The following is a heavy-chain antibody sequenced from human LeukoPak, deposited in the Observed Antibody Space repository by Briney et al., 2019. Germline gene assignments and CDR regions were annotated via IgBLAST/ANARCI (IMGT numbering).Heavy chain of an antibody. CDR1: GYTFTSYG. J-gene: IGHJ5*02. Sequence: GASVKVSCKASGYTFTSYGISWVRQAPGQGLEWMGWISAYNGSTNYAQKLQGRVTMTTDTSTSTAYMELRSLRSDDTAVYYCAREGPGGITMVRGVIDWFDPWGQGTLVTVSS. D-gene: IGHD3-10*01. V-gene: IGHV1-18*01. CDR2: ISAYNGST. CDR3: AREGPGGITMVRGVIDWFDP.